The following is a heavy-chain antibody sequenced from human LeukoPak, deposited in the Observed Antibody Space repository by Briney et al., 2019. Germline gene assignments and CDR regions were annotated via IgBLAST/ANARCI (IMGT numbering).Heavy chain of an antibody. CDR1: GGTFSSYA. J-gene: IGHJ4*02. Sequence: ASVKVSCKASGGTFSSYAISWVRQAPGQGREWMGGIIPIFGTANYAQKFQGRVTITTDESTSTAYMELSSLRSEDTAVYYCARGGEWELPFDYWGQGTLVTVSS. CDR3: ARGGEWELPFDY. CDR2: IIPIFGTA. D-gene: IGHD1-26*01. V-gene: IGHV1-69*05.